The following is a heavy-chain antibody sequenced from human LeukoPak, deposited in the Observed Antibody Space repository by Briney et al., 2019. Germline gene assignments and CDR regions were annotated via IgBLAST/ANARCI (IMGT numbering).Heavy chain of an antibody. CDR3: ARDLKVMVRGVTPRDY. D-gene: IGHD3-10*01. CDR2: ISYDGSNK. Sequence: PGGSLRLSCAASGFTFSSYAMHWVRQAPGKGLEWVAVISYDGSNKYYADSVKGRFTISRDNSKNTLYLQMNSLRAEDTAVYYCARDLKVMVRGVTPRDYWGQGTLVTVSS. J-gene: IGHJ4*02. CDR1: GFTFSSYA. V-gene: IGHV3-30*04.